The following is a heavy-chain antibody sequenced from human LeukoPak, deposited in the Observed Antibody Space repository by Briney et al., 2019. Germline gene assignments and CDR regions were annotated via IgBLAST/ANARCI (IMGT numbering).Heavy chain of an antibody. D-gene: IGHD7-27*01. Sequence: GGSLRLSCTASGFTFSTYWMTWVRQAPGKGLEWVACIKQDGGETYYVDSVKGRFTISRDNAKNSLFLQMNSLRTDDTAIYYCARDSGDRPRAVGYFFDYWGQGTLVTVSS. V-gene: IGHV3-7*01. J-gene: IGHJ4*02. CDR3: ARDSGDRPRAVGYFFDY. CDR2: IKQDGGET. CDR1: GFTFSTYW.